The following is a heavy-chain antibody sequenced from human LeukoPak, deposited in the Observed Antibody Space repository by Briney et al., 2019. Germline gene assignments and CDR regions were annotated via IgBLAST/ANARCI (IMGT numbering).Heavy chain of an antibody. CDR1: GGSISRYY. V-gene: IGHV4-4*07. CDR2: IYSSGHT. CDR3: ARDDFGDVDAFDI. Sequence: SETLSLTCTVSGGSISRYYWSWIRQSAGKGLEWIARIYSSGHTNYNPSLKSRVTISLDMSKNQFSLTMRYVTAADTAMYFCARDDFGDVDAFDIWGQGTMVTVSS. D-gene: IGHD4-17*01. J-gene: IGHJ3*02.